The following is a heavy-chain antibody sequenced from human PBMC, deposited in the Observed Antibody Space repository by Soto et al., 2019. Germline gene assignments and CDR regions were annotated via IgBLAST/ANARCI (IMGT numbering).Heavy chain of an antibody. V-gene: IGHV1-69*01. Sequence: QVQLVQSGAEVKKPGSSVKVSCKASGGTFSNYALNWVRQAPGQGLVWMGEIIPIFGPPHYAQKFQGRVTITADESTSTAYMELSRLRSDDTAMYYCATIADCSGGTCYWSVNKGGQGTLVTVSS. CDR3: ATIADCSGGTCYWSVNK. J-gene: IGHJ4*02. CDR2: IIPIFGPP. CDR1: GGTFSNYA. D-gene: IGHD2-15*01.